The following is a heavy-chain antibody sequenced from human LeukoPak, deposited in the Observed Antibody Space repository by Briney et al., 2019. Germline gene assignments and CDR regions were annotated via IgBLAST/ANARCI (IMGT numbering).Heavy chain of an antibody. CDR3: ARGVVVVAATPPNNWFDP. Sequence: SETLSLTCTVSGGSISSYYWSWIRQPAGKGLEWIGRIYTGGSTNYNPSLKSRVTMSVDTSKNQFSLKLSSVTAADTAVYYCARGVVVVAATPPNNWFDPWGQGTLVTVSS. CDR2: IYTGGST. J-gene: IGHJ5*02. V-gene: IGHV4-4*07. D-gene: IGHD2-15*01. CDR1: GGSISSYY.